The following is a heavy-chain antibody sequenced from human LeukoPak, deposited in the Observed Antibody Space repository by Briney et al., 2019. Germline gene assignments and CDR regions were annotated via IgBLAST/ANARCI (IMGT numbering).Heavy chain of an antibody. Sequence: GGSLRLSCAASGFTFSSYGMHWVRQAPGKGLEWVAFIRYDGSNKYYADSVKGRFTISRDNSKNTLYLQMNSLRAEDTAVYYCAKDRDYYDSSGYYSDYWGQGTLVTVSS. V-gene: IGHV3-30*02. CDR1: GFTFSSYG. CDR2: IRYDGSNK. D-gene: IGHD3-22*01. J-gene: IGHJ4*02. CDR3: AKDRDYYDSSGYYSDY.